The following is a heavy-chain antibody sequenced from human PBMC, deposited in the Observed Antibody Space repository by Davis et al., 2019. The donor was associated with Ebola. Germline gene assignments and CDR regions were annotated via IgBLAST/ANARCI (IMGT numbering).Heavy chain of an antibody. Sequence: GSLRLSCTVSGGSISSYYWSWIRQPPGKGLEWIGEINHSGSTNYNPSLKSRVTISVDTSKNQFSLKLTSVTAADTAVYYCARGPLWLFDYWGQGTLVTVSS. CDR2: INHSGST. V-gene: IGHV4-34*01. D-gene: IGHD3-10*01. J-gene: IGHJ4*02. CDR1: GGSISSYY. CDR3: ARGPLWLFDY.